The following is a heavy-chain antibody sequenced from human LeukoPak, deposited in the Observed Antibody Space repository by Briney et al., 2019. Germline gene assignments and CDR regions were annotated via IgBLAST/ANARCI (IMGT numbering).Heavy chain of an antibody. D-gene: IGHD3-9*01. Sequence: ASVKVSCKASGYTFTSYDINWVRQATGQGLEWMGWMNPNSGNTGYAQKFQGRVTITRNTSISTAYMELSSLRSEDTAVYYCARGLWYYDTLTGYFGGGMDVWGKGTTVTVSS. V-gene: IGHV1-8*03. J-gene: IGHJ6*03. CDR1: GYTFTSYD. CDR3: ARGLWYYDTLTGYFGGGMDV. CDR2: MNPNSGNT.